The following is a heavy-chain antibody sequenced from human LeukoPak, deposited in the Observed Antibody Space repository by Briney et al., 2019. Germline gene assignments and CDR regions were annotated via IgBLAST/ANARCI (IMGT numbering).Heavy chain of an antibody. V-gene: IGHV4-34*01. Sequence: PSETLSLTFSLNSGSVDYNYWSWIRQPPGKGLEWIGEINDSGSTNYNPSLKGRVTISVDKSRKRFSLKFASVTAADTAVYYCARGREISTGSRYYYYGMYVWGPGTTVTVSS. D-gene: IGHD3-9*01. CDR3: ARGREISTGSRYYYYGMYV. J-gene: IGHJ6*02. CDR2: INDSGST. CDR1: SGSVDYNY.